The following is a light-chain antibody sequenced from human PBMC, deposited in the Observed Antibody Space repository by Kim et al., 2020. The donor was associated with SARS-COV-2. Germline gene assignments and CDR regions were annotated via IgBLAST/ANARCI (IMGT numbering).Light chain of an antibody. J-gene: IGLJ1*01. CDR3: SSYRSSGYV. Sequence: QSALTQPASVSGSPGQSITISCTGTSSDVGGYNYVSWYQQYPGKAPKLMIYDVSKRPSGVSNRFSGSKSGNTASLTISGIQAEDEADYYCSSYRSSGYVFGTGTKVTVL. V-gene: IGLV2-14*03. CDR2: DVS. CDR1: SSDVGGYNY.